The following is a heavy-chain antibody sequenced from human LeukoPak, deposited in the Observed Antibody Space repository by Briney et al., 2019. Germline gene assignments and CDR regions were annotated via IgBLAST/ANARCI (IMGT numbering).Heavy chain of an antibody. Sequence: SETLSLTCRFCGGSNRRYFWSGIRPPPGRGLEWSGYINYSVRTDYNTSLKRRITKSVDTAKNQLSLKLSSLTASDTAALYCARAISGGYYVDYWGQGNLGTVSS. CDR3: ARAISGGYYVDY. J-gene: IGHJ4*02. D-gene: IGHD6-25*01. CDR1: GGSNRRYF. CDR2: INYSVRT. V-gene: IGHV4-59*08.